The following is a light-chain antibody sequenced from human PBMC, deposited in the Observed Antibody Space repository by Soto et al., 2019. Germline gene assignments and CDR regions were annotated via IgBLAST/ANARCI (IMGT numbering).Light chain of an antibody. CDR1: QSVSSY. CDR3: QQRSNWRFT. CDR2: DAS. V-gene: IGKV3-11*01. J-gene: IGKJ3*01. Sequence: EIVLTQSPATLSLSPGERATLSCRASQSVSSYLAWYQQKPGQAPRLLIYDASNRATGIPARFSGSGSGTDFTLTISRIEPEDFAVYYCQQRSNWRFTFGPGTKVDIK.